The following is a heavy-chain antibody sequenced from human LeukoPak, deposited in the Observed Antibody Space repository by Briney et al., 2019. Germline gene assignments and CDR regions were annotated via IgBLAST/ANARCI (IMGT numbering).Heavy chain of an antibody. CDR2: IRSSGGTT. Sequence: PGGSLRLSCAVSGFTFKQDVMGSARQAPGKGLEWVSTIRSSGGTTFYADSVKGRFTISRDNSMNTLYLQLSSLRAEDTALYYCSKALAYAFDYWGQGTLVTVSS. V-gene: IGHV3-23*01. J-gene: IGHJ4*02. CDR1: GFTFKQDV. D-gene: IGHD4-17*01. CDR3: SKALAYAFDY.